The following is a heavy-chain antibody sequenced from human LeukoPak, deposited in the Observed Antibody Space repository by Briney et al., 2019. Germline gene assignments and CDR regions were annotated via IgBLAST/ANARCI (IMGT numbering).Heavy chain of an antibody. Sequence: SETLSLTCTVSGSSISSYYWSWIRQPPGKGLEWIGYVYSSGNINYNPSLKSRVTISVDTSKNQFSLKLSSVTAADTAVYYCARHRLSYYDSSGSQYYFDYWGKGTLVTVST. CDR3: ARHRLSYYDSSGSQYYFDY. CDR1: GSSISSYY. V-gene: IGHV4-59*08. CDR2: VYSSGNI. J-gene: IGHJ4*02. D-gene: IGHD3-22*01.